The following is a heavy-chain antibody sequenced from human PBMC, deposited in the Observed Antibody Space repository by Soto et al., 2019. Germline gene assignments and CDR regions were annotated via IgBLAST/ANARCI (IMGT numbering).Heavy chain of an antibody. CDR2: ISAYNGNT. CDR1: GYTFTSYG. V-gene: IGHV1-18*01. D-gene: IGHD1-26*01. CDR3: ASIRGGLPSFYYYGLYV. J-gene: IGHJ6*01. Sequence: ASVKVSCKASGYTFTSYGISWVRQAPGQGLEWMGWISAYNGNTNYAQKLQGRVTMTTATSTSTAYMELRSLSSDDTAVYYCASIRGGLPSFYYYGLYVCGRGTTVGVSS.